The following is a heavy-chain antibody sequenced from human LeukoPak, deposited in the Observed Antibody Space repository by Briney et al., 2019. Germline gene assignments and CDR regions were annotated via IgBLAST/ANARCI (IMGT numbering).Heavy chain of an antibody. J-gene: IGHJ4*02. CDR2: ISYDGSNK. V-gene: IGHV3-30*04. CDR3: ARDRAGYSSSWYFSFDY. CDR1: GFTFSSYA. D-gene: IGHD6-13*01. Sequence: GGSLRLSCAASGFTFSSYAMHWVRQAPGKGLEWVAVISYDGSNKYYADSVKGRFTISRDNSKNTLYLQMNSLRAEDAAVYYCARDRAGYSSSWYFSFDYWGQGTLVTVSS.